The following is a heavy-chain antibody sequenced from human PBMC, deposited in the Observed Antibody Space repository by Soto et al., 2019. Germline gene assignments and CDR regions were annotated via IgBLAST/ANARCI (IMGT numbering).Heavy chain of an antibody. V-gene: IGHV1-3*01. D-gene: IGHD2-21*02. CDR2: INAGNGNT. CDR1: GYTFTGYY. CDR3: ARSIVGVTAPDY. Sequence: ASVKVSCKASGYTFTGYYMHWVRQAPGQGLEWMGWINAGNGNTKYSQKFQGRVTITRDTSASTAYMELSSLRSEDTAVYYCARSIVGVTAPDYWGQGTLVTVSS. J-gene: IGHJ4*02.